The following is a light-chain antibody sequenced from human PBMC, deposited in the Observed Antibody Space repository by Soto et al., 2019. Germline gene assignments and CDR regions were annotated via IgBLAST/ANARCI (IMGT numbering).Light chain of an antibody. V-gene: IGLV4-60*02. CDR1: SGHSSNI. CDR2: LEGTGTY. CDR3: EAWDSDTRV. Sequence: QSVLTQSSSASASLGSSVKLTCTLSSGHSSNIIAWHQQQPGKAPRYLMQLEGTGTYNKGSGVPDRFAGSSSGADRCLTISNLQFEDEADYYCEAWDSDTRVFGGGTKLTVL. J-gene: IGLJ3*02.